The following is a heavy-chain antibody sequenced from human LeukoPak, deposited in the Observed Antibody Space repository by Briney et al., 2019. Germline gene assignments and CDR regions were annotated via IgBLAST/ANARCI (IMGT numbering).Heavy chain of an antibody. CDR1: GYSFTSYW. V-gene: IGHV5-51*01. D-gene: IGHD6-19*01. Sequence: GESLKISCKGFGYSFTSYWIAWVRQMPGKGLEWMGIIYPGDSDTKYSPSFQGQVTISADKSISTSYLQWSSLKASDTAMYYCARPQWLVGGDWFDPWGQGTLVTVSS. J-gene: IGHJ5*02. CDR2: IYPGDSDT. CDR3: ARPQWLVGGDWFDP.